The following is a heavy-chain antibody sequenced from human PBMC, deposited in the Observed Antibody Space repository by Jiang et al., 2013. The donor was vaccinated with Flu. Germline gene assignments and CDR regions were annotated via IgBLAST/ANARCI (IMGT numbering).Heavy chain of an antibody. CDR3: ARDRYYDASGYYYYYYGMDV. CDR2: IYSDGRT. Sequence: VQLVESGGGLVQPGESLRLSCAASGFTVTDNSMNWVRQAPGKGLEWVSLIYSDGRTYFADSLKDRFTISRDNSKNTLYLQMTSLRAEDTAVYYCARDRYYDASGYYYYYYGMDVVGPRDHGHRLL. V-gene: IGHV3-66*01. D-gene: IGHD3-22*01. CDR1: GFTVTDNS. J-gene: IGHJ6*02.